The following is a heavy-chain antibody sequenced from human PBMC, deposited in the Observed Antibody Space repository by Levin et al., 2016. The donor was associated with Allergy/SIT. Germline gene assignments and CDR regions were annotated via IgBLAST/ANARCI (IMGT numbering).Heavy chain of an antibody. CDR1: GFNLRDYS. V-gene: IGHV3-21*01. D-gene: IGHD3-10*01. Sequence: GGSLRLSCAVYGFNLRDYSMNWVCQAPGKGLEWVSHISSTTKYIYYRDSVRGRFTISRDNARNSLYLQMNSLRVEDTAKYYCVRDRVSPKYFSSFAPWGQGTQVTVSS. CDR2: ISSTTKYI. J-gene: IGHJ5*02. CDR3: VRDRVSPKYFSSFAP.